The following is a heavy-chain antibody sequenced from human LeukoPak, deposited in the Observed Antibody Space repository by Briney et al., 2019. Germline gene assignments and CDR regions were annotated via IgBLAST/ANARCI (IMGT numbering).Heavy chain of an antibody. D-gene: IGHD2-15*01. CDR2: ITGSRDST. CDR1: GFTFSRYA. V-gene: IGHV3-23*01. Sequence: GGSLRLSCAASGFTFSRYAMSWVRQAPGKGLEWVSVITGSRDSTSNADSVKGRFTISRDNSKNTLYLQMNSLRADDAAVYYCAKEGGGGSYYFDYWGQGTLVTVSS. CDR3: AKEGGGGSYYFDY. J-gene: IGHJ4*02.